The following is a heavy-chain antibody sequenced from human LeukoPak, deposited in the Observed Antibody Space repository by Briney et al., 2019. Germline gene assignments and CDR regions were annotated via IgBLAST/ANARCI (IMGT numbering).Heavy chain of an antibody. Sequence: GGSLRLSCAASGFTFSQYSLNWVRQAPGKGLEWVTYYADSVKGRFTISRDNAKSSLYLQMNSLRAEDTAVYYCAGGGGANISPSNWFDPWGQGTLVTVSS. J-gene: IGHJ5*02. D-gene: IGHD3-16*01. CDR3: AGGGGANISPSNWFDP. CDR1: GFTFSQYS. V-gene: IGHV3-21*01.